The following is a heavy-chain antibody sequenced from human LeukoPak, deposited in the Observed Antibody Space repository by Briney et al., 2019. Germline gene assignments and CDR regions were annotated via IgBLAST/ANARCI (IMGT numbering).Heavy chain of an antibody. Sequence: PGGSLRLSCAASGFTFSSYAMSWVRQAPGKGLEWVSAISGSGGSTYYADSVKGRFTISRDNSKNTLYLQMNSLRAEDTAVYYCAKDQQVVPAAIFVDWFDPWGQGTLVTVSS. CDR1: GFTFSSYA. CDR3: AKDQQVVPAAIFVDWFDP. J-gene: IGHJ5*02. V-gene: IGHV3-23*01. CDR2: ISGSGGST. D-gene: IGHD2-2*02.